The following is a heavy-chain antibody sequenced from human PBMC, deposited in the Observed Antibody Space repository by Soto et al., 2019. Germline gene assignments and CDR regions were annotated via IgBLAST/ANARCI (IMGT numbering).Heavy chain of an antibody. V-gene: IGHV3-23*01. CDR1: GFTFSSYA. CDR3: AKEKHLVGAGPAFDY. Sequence: GGSLRLSCAASGFTFSSYAMSWVRQAPGKGLEWVSAISGSGDSTYYADSVKGRFTISRDNSKNPLYLQMNSLRAEDTAVYYCAKEKHLVGAGPAFDYWGQGTLVTVAS. D-gene: IGHD1-26*01. J-gene: IGHJ4*02. CDR2: ISGSGDST.